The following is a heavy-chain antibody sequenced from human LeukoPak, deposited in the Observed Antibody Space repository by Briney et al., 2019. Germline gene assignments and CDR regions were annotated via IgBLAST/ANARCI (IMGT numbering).Heavy chain of an antibody. V-gene: IGHV4-4*07. Sequence: SETLSLTCTVSGGSISSYYWSWIRQPAGKGLEWIGRIYTSGSTNYNPSLKSRVTMSVDTSKNQFSLKLSSVTAADTAVYYCARDVYYYDRSGYYYVGSGFDPWGQETLVTVSS. J-gene: IGHJ5*02. CDR3: ARDVYYYDRSGYYYVGSGFDP. D-gene: IGHD3-22*01. CDR1: GGSISSYY. CDR2: IYTSGST.